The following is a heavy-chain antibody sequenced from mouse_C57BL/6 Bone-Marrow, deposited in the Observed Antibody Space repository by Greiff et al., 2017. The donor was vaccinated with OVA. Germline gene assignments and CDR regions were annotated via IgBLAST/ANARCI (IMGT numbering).Heavy chain of an antibody. V-gene: IGHV1-81*01. CDR3: ARPLLLGYAMDY. Sequence: VQGVESGAELARPGASVKLSCKASGYTFTSYGISWVKQRTGQGLEWIGEIYPRSGNTYYNEKFKGKATLTADKSSSTAYMELRSLTSEDSAVYFCARPLLLGYAMDYWGQGTSVTVSS. CDR2: IYPRSGNT. J-gene: IGHJ4*01. CDR1: GYTFTSYG. D-gene: IGHD1-1*01.